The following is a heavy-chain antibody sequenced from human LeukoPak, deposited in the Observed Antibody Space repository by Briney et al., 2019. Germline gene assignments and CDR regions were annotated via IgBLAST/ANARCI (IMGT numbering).Heavy chain of an antibody. CDR1: GFTSIAYA. V-gene: IGHV3-23*01. CDR2: ISGGGVTT. Sequence: GGSLRLSCVGSGFTSIAYALTWARQAPGKGLEWVSGISGGGVTTYYADSVKGRFTISRDNSKNTLFLQMNSLRAEDTAIYYCAKERDYGPADYWGQGTLVTVSS. CDR3: AKERDYGPADY. J-gene: IGHJ4*02. D-gene: IGHD4/OR15-4a*01.